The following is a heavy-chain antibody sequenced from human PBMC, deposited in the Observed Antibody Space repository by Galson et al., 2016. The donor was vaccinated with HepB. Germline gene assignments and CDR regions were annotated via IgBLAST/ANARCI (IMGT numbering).Heavy chain of an antibody. V-gene: IGHV1-69*13. CDR3: ARADVRLAGPFQRRTPFDY. CDR1: GGTFSNYG. CDR2: IIPIFGTA. D-gene: IGHD6-19*01. J-gene: IGHJ4*02. Sequence: SVKVSCKASGGTFSNYGINWVRQAPGQGPEWMGGIIPIFGTAIYEQKFQGRVTVTADESTGQAYLELSSLRSEAPAVYNCARADVRLAGPFQRRTPFDYWGQGTLGTVSS.